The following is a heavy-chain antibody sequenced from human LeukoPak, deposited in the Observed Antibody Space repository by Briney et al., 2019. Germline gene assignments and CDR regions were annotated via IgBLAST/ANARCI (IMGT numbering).Heavy chain of an antibody. CDR1: GGSLSSSY. CDR2: VYYSGTT. J-gene: IGHJ4*02. Sequence: KTSETLSLTCTVSGGSLSSSYWSWIRQPPGKGLEWIGYVYYSGTTSYNPSLKSRVTISVDTSRNQFSLKLSSVTAADTAVYYCARGRDGYNYVLGYWGQGTLVTVSS. D-gene: IGHD5-24*01. V-gene: IGHV4-59*01. CDR3: ARGRDGYNYVLGY.